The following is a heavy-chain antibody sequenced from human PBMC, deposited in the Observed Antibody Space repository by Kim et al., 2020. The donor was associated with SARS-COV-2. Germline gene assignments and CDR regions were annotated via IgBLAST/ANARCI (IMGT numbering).Heavy chain of an antibody. J-gene: IGHJ3*02. Sequence: GGSLRLSCAASGFTFSSYAMHWVRQAPGKGLEYVSAISSNGGSTYYANSVKGRFTISRDNSKNTLYLQMGSLRAEDMAVYYCARDSYGDAFDIWGQGTMV. CDR2: ISSNGGST. D-gene: IGHD5-18*01. CDR1: GFTFSSYA. CDR3: ARDSYGDAFDI. V-gene: IGHV3-64*01.